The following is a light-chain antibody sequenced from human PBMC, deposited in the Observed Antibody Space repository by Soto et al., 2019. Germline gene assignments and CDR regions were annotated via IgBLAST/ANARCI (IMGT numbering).Light chain of an antibody. J-gene: IGKJ4*01. Sequence: DIQMTQSPSTLSASVGDRVTITCRASQTISSWLAWYQQKPGKAPKLLIYKASTLESGVPSRFSGSGSGTEFTLTISSLQPYDVATYYCQEYKSYSLTFGGGTKVEIK. CDR2: KAS. CDR1: QTISSW. V-gene: IGKV1-5*03. CDR3: QEYKSYSLT.